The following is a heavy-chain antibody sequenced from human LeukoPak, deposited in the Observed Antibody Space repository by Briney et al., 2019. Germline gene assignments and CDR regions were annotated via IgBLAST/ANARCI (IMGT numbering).Heavy chain of an antibody. D-gene: IGHD6-19*01. CDR2: ISYDGSNK. CDR1: GFTFSSYA. Sequence: SGGSLRLSCAASGFTFSSYAMHWVRQAPGKGLEWVAVISYDGSNKYYADSVKGRFTISRDNSKNTLYLQMNSLRAEDTAVYYCARGVEWLVLDYWGQGTLVTASS. CDR3: ARGVEWLVLDY. J-gene: IGHJ4*02. V-gene: IGHV3-30-3*01.